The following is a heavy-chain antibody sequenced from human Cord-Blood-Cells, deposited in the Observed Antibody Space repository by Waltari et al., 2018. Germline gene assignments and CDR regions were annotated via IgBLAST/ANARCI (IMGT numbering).Heavy chain of an antibody. CDR3: ARDGPKYCTNGVCYAFDI. D-gene: IGHD2-8*01. CDR1: GGSISSYY. CDR2: IYYSGST. V-gene: IGHV4-59*01. J-gene: IGHJ3*02. Sequence: QVQLQESGPGLVKPSETLSLTCTVSGGSISSYYWSWIRQPPGKGLEWIGYIYYSGSTTYNPSLKRRVTISVDTSKNQFSLKLSSVTAADTAVYYCARDGPKYCTNGVCYAFDIWGQGTMVTVSS.